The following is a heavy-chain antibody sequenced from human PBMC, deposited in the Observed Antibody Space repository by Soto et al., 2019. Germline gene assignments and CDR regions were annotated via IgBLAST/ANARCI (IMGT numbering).Heavy chain of an antibody. CDR1: GFTFSSYA. CDR2: ISYDGSNK. CDR3: ARGQAVAGVPGDV. Sequence: QVQLVESVGGVVQPGRSLRLSCAASGFTFSSYAMHWVRQAPGKGLEWVAVISYDGSNKYYADSVKGRFTISRDNSKNTLYLQMNSLRAEDTAVYYCARGQAVAGVPGDVWGQGTTVTVSS. V-gene: IGHV3-30-3*01. J-gene: IGHJ6*02. D-gene: IGHD6-19*01.